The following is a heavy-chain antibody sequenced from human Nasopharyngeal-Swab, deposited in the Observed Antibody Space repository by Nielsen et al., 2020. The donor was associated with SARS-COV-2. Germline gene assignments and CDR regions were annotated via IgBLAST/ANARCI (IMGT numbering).Heavy chain of an antibody. J-gene: IGHJ5*02. CDR3: ARGGPGLELFSRFNP. Sequence: WIRQPPGKGLEWIGYIYYSGSTNYNPFLKSRVTISVDTSKNQFSLKLSSVTAADTAVYYCARGGPGLELFSRFNPWGQGTLVTVSS. CDR2: IYYSGST. V-gene: IGHV4-59*01. D-gene: IGHD1-7*01.